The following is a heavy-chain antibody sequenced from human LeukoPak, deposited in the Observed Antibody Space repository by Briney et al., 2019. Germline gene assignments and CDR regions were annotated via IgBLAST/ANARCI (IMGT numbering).Heavy chain of an antibody. CDR3: ARGSSGWWFDP. CDR2: INPSGGST. J-gene: IGHJ5*02. D-gene: IGHD3-22*01. V-gene: IGHV1-46*01. Sequence: ASVKVSCKASGYTFTGYYMHWVRQAPGQGLEWMGIINPSGGSTSYAQMFQGRVTMTRDTSTSTVYMELSSLRSEDTAVYHCARGSSGWWFDPWGQGTLVTVSS. CDR1: GYTFTGYY.